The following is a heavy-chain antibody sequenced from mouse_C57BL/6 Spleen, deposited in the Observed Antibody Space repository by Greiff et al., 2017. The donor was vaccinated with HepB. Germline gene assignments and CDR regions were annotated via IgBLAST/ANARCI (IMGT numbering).Heavy chain of an antibody. Sequence: VQRVESGPELVKPGASVKISCKASGYAFSSSWMNWVKQRPGKGLEWIGRIYPGDGDTNYNGKFKGKATLTADKSSSTAYMQLSSLTSEDSAVYFCARDYSSAMDDWGQGTSVTVSS. D-gene: IGHD2-5*01. J-gene: IGHJ4*01. CDR1: GYAFSSSW. CDR2: IYPGDGDT. V-gene: IGHV1-82*01. CDR3: ARDYSSAMDD.